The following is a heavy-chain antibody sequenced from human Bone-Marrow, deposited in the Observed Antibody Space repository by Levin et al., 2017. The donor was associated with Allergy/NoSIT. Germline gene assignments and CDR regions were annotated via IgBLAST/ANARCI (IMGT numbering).Heavy chain of an antibody. CDR2: IDWDDDT. CDR1: GFSISTSGMS. Sequence: GSGPTLVKPTQTLTLTCTVSGFSISTSGMSVTWIRQPPGKALEWLALIDWDDDTYYNTSLKTRLTISRDTSNNQVGLTISNMDPQDTATYYCARIIQGVIPAFDVWGQGTKVTVSS. V-gene: IGHV2-70*01. J-gene: IGHJ3*01. D-gene: IGHD3-10*01. CDR3: ARIIQGVIPAFDV.